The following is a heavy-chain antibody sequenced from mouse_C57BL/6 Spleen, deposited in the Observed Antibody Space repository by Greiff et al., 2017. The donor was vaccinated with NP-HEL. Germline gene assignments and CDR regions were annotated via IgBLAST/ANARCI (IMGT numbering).Heavy chain of an antibody. CDR1: GFTFSDYY. CDR3: ARCPGDYYAMDY. CDR2: ISNGGGST. Sequence: DVHLVESGGGLVQPGGSLKLSCAASGFTFSDYYMYWVRQTPEKRLEWVAYISNGGGSTYYPDTVKGRFTISRDNAKNTLYLQMSRLKSEDTAMYYCARCPGDYYAMDYWGQGTSVTVSS. J-gene: IGHJ4*01. V-gene: IGHV5-12*01.